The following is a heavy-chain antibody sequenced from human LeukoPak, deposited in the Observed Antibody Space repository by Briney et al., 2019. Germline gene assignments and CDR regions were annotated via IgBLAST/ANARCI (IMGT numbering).Heavy chain of an antibody. CDR3: ARVPNSGSYYGVFDY. CDR2: INHSGSI. J-gene: IGHJ4*02. D-gene: IGHD1-26*01. CDR1: GGSLSDYY. V-gene: IGHV4-34*01. Sequence: SETLSLTCAVFGGSLSDYYWSWIRQPPGKGLEWIGEINHSGSINYNPSLRSRVTISVDVSKNQFSLQLSSMTAADTAIYYCARVPNSGSYYGVFDYWGQGTLITVSS.